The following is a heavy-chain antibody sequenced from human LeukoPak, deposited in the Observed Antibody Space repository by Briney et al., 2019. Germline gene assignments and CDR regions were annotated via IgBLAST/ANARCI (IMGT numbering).Heavy chain of an antibody. J-gene: IGHJ4*02. D-gene: IGHD7-27*01. CDR2: IYYSGST. Sequence: SETLSLTCTVSGGSISSYYWSWIRQPPGKGLEWIGYIYYSGSTNYDPSLKSRVTISVDTSKNQFSLKLSSVTAADTAVYYCARVTGGFDYWGQGTLVTVSS. CDR1: GGSISSYY. V-gene: IGHV4-59*01. CDR3: ARVTGGFDY.